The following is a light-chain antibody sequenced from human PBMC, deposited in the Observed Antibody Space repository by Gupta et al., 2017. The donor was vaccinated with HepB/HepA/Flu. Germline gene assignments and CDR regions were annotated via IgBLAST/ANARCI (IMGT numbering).Light chain of an antibody. CDR2: RNN. CDR1: SNNVGNQG. V-gene: IGLV10-54*04. Sequence: QAGLTQPPSVSKDLRQTATLTCTGNSNNVGNQGAAWLQQHQGQPPKLLSYRNNNRPSGVPEGFSASKSGNTASLTITGLQPEDEAYYYCPAWDKSPNAWVFGGGTKLTVL. CDR3: PAWDKSPNAWV. J-gene: IGLJ3*02.